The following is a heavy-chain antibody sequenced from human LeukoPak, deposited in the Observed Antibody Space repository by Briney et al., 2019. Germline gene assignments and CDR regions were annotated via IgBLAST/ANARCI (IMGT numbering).Heavy chain of an antibody. CDR2: IHYSGNT. J-gene: IGHJ4*02. CDR1: GGSISSSSYY. V-gene: IGHV4-39*01. D-gene: IGHD3-3*01. CDR3: ARLGAGPTYYDFWSGYSSLYFDY. Sequence: SETLSLTCIVSGGSISSSSYYWGWIRQPPGKGLEWIGGIHYSGNTYYNPSLKSRVTISIDTSKNQFSLKLSSVTAADTAVYYCARLGAGPTYYDFWSGYSSLYFDYWGQGTLVTVSS.